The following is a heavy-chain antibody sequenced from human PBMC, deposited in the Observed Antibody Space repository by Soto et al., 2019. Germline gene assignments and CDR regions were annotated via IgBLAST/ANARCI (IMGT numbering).Heavy chain of an antibody. Sequence: EVQLVESGGGLVQPGGSLRLSCAASGFTVSSNYMTWVRQAPGKGLEWVSFIYSGGSTSHADSVKGRFTISKDNSKNTVYLQMNSLRAEDTAVYYCAKGKGGRLWFGGPDYWGQGTLVTVSS. CDR1: GFTVSSNY. D-gene: IGHD3-10*01. CDR2: IYSGGST. CDR3: AKGKGGRLWFGGPDY. V-gene: IGHV3-66*01. J-gene: IGHJ4*02.